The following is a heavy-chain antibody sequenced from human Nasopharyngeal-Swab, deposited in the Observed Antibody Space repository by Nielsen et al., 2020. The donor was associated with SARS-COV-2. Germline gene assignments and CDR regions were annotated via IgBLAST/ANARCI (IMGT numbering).Heavy chain of an antibody. J-gene: IGHJ6*02. V-gene: IGHV3-9*01. D-gene: IGHD4-17*01. CDR2: ISWNSGSI. Sequence: VGQAPAQRLLWVSGISWNSGSIGYADSVKGRFTISRDNAKNSLYLQMNSLRAEDTALYYCANLFAVTTSGYYYGMDVWGQGTTVTVSS. CDR3: ANLFAVTTSGYYYGMDV.